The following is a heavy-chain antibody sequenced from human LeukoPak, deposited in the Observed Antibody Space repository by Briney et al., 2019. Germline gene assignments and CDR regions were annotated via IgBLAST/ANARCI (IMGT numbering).Heavy chain of an antibody. CDR2: IYYSGST. J-gene: IGHJ4*02. CDR1: GGSISSYY. D-gene: IGHD1-7*01. V-gene: IGHV4-59*01. CDR3: ARGYGTDVIIDY. Sequence: SETLSLTCTVSGGSISSYYWSWLRQPPGKGLEWIGYIYYSGSTNYNPSLKSRVTISVDTSKNQFSLTLSSVTAADTAVYYCARGYGTDVIIDYWGQGTLVTVSS.